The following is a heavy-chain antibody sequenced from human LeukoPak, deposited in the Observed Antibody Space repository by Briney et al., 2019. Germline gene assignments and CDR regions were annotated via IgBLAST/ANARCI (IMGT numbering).Heavy chain of an antibody. Sequence: ASVKVSCKASGYTFTDYYMQWVRQAPGQGLEWMGWINPSSGDTNSAQQFQGRVTMARDTSTSTAYMELNSLTSDDTAMYYCARAAPRNYAGGSWFFDWFDPLGPGNPGHRLL. D-gene: IGHD2-15*01. V-gene: IGHV1-2*02. J-gene: IGHJ5*02. CDR1: GYTFTDYY. CDR2: INPSSGDT. CDR3: ARAAPRNYAGGSWFFDWFDP.